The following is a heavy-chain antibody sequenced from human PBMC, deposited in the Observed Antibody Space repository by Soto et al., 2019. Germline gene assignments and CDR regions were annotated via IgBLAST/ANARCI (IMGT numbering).Heavy chain of an antibody. V-gene: IGHV2-5*01. J-gene: IGHJ4*02. CDR2: IYWNDDK. Sequence: QITLKESGPTLVKPTQTLTLTCTFSGFSLSTSGVGVGWIRQPPGKALEWLALIYWNDDKRYSPSLKSRLTITKDTAKNQVVLTMTNMDPVDTVTYYCAHGSIAVAGTLFDYWGQGTLVTVSS. CDR3: AHGSIAVAGTLFDY. D-gene: IGHD6-19*01. CDR1: GFSLSTSGVG.